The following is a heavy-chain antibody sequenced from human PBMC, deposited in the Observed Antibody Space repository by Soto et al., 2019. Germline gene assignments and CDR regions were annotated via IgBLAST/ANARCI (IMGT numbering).Heavy chain of an antibody. CDR2: ISSSSSSI. CDR3: ARRYSSTSRTMDV. V-gene: IGHV3-48*02. J-gene: IGHJ6*02. D-gene: IGHD6-13*01. Sequence: EVQLVESGGGLVQPGGSLRLSCEASGFTFSNYYMTWVRQAPGKGLEWVSYISSSSSSIDYADSVQGRFSISRDNAKSSLYLQMNSLRDEDTAVYSCARRYSSTSRTMDVWGQGTTVTVSS. CDR1: GFTFSNYY.